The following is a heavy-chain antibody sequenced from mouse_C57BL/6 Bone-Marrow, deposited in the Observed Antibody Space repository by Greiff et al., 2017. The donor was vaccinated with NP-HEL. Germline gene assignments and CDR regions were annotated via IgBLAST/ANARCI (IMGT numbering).Heavy chain of an antibody. CDR1: GFTFSDYY. CDR3: ARGYSNDWYFDV. D-gene: IGHD2-5*01. CDR2: ISNGGGST. Sequence: DVMLVESGGGLVQPGGSLKLSCAASGFTFSDYYMYWVRQTPEKRLEWVAYISNGGGSTYYPDTVKGRFTISRDNAKNTLYLQMSRLKSEDTAMYYCARGYSNDWYFDVWGTGTTVTVSS. V-gene: IGHV5-12*01. J-gene: IGHJ1*03.